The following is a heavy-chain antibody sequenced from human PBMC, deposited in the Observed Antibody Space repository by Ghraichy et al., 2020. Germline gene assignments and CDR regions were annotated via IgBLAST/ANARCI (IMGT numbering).Heavy chain of an antibody. CDR3: ASSVEYQPLSDHGLDV. J-gene: IGHJ6*02. CDR2: IKPSGGNT. CDR1: GYTFTSYY. D-gene: IGHD2-2*01. Sequence: ASVKVSCKASGYTFTSYYMHWVRQAPGQGLEWMGIIKPSGGNTIYAQKFQGRVSMTRDTSTNTFYMELSSLRSEDTAVYYCASSVEYQPLSDHGLDVWGQGTTVTVSS. V-gene: IGHV1-46*01.